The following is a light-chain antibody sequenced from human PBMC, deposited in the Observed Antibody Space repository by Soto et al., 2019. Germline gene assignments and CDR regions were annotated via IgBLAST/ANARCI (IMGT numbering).Light chain of an antibody. CDR3: QQYDSYSYT. J-gene: IGKJ2*01. Sequence: DIQMTQSPSTLSASVGDRVTITCRASQTISAWLAWYQQKPGKAPKLLIYKASKLESVVPSRFSGSGSGKEFTLTISSLQPDDFATYYCQQYDSYSYTFGQGTKLAIK. CDR1: QTISAW. CDR2: KAS. V-gene: IGKV1-5*03.